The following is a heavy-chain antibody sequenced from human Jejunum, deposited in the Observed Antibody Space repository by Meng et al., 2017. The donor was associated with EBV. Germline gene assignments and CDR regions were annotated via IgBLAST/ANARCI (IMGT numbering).Heavy chain of an antibody. J-gene: IGHJ5*02. CDR3: ATSMSGYSYGYS. CDR2: IYYTGRT. V-gene: IGHV4-4*02. CDR1: GASISSSHW. D-gene: IGHD5-12*01. Sequence: QVQGQGSGPGLVQPSGTLSLTCAVSGASISSSHWWSWVRQAPGEGLEWIGEIYYTGRTNYNPSLKSRVSMSIDKSKNQFSLNLNSVTVADTAVYYCATSMSGYSYGYSWGQGTLVTVSS.